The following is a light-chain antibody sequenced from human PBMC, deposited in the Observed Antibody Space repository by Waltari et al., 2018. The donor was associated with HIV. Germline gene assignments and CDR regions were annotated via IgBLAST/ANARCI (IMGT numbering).Light chain of an antibody. CDR2: AAS. CDR3: QQDYNLPWT. J-gene: IGKJ1*01. V-gene: IGKV3D-7*01. Sequence: IVMTQSPATLSLSRGERVTLSCRASQSVSSTYLSWYQQKPGQAPRLLIYAASTRATGIPARFGGSGSGTDFTLTISSLQPEDFAVYYCQQDYNLPWTFGQGTKVEI. CDR1: QSVSSTY.